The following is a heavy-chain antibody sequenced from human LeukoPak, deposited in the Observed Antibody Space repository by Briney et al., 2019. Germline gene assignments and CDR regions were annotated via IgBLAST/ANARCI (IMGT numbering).Heavy chain of an antibody. CDR3: AKDGGKTTLRNIFDN. CDR1: GFIFNTYG. Sequence: PGGSLRLSCAASGFIFNTYGMHWVRQAPGKGLEWVAVTSYDESQKYYRDSVKGRFTISRDNTRNTLYLQMDSLRPEDTGVYFCAKDGGKTTLRNIFDNWGQGTLVTVSS. D-gene: IGHD1-14*01. CDR2: TSYDESQK. J-gene: IGHJ4*02. V-gene: IGHV3-30*18.